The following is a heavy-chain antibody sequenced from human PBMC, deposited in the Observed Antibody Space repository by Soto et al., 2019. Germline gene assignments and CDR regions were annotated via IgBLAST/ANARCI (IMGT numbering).Heavy chain of an antibody. CDR1: GGSISSGGYY. Sequence: PSETLSLTCTVSGGSISSGGYYWSWIRQHPGKGLEWIGYIYYSGSTYYNPSLKSRVTISVDTSKNQFSLKLSSVTAADTAVYYSAREYTKTVAGPTPCYIDYWGQGHMVTVSS. D-gene: IGHD6-19*01. CDR2: IYYSGST. V-gene: IGHV4-31*03. CDR3: AREYTKTVAGPTPCYIDY. J-gene: IGHJ4*02.